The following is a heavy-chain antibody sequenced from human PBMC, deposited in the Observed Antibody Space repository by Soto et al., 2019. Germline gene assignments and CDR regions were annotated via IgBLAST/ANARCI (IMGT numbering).Heavy chain of an antibody. V-gene: IGHV3-74*01. D-gene: IGHD6-25*01. CDR3: ARAIGYPPAAFDI. Sequence: PGGSLRLSCAASGFTFSSYWMHWVRQAPGKGLVWVSRINSDGSSTSYADSVKGRFTISRDNAKNTLYLQMNSLRAEDTAVYYCARAIGYPPAAFDIWGQGTMVTVSS. J-gene: IGHJ3*02. CDR2: INSDGSST. CDR1: GFTFSSYW.